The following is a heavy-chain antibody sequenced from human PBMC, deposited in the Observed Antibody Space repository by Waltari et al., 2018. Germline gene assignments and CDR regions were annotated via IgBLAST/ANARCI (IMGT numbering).Heavy chain of an antibody. CDR2: ISYDGSNK. J-gene: IGHJ4*02. CDR1: GFTFSSYA. V-gene: IGHV3-30*01. CDR3: ASRLES. Sequence: QVQLVESGGGVVQPGRSLRLSCAASGFTFSSYAMHWFRQAPGKGLEWVAVISYDGSNKYYADSVKGRFTISRDNSKNTLYLQMNSLRAEDTAVYYCASRLESWGQGTLVTVSS.